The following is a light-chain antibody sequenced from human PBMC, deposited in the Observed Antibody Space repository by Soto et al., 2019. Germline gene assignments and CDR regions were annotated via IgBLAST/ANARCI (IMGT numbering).Light chain of an antibody. CDR2: GAS. J-gene: IGKJ1*01. V-gene: IGKV3-20*01. CDR1: QSVSSSY. Sequence: EIVLTQSPGTLSLSPGERATLSCRASQSVSSSYLAWYQQKSGQAPRLLIYGASSRATGIPDRFSGSGSGTDFTLTISRLEPEEFAVYYCQQYGTSLWTFGQGTKVEIK. CDR3: QQYGTSLWT.